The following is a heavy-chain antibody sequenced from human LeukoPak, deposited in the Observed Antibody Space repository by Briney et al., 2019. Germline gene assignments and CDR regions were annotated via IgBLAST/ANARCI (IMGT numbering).Heavy chain of an antibody. CDR2: ISYDGSNK. D-gene: IGHD5-18*01. V-gene: IGHV3-30*18. J-gene: IGHJ4*02. CDR3: AKDRGYSYGYFDY. CDR1: GFTLSSYG. Sequence: GGSLRLSCAASGFTLSSYGMHWVRQAPGNGLEWVALISYDGSNKYYTDSVKGRFTISRDNSKNTLYLQMDSLRAEDTAVYYCAKDRGYSYGYFDYWGQGTLVTVSS.